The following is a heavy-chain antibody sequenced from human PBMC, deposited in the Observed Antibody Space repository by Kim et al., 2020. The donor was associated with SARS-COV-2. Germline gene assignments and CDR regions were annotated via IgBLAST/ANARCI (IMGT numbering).Heavy chain of an antibody. CDR1: GGSISNNSFF. D-gene: IGHD4-17*01. CDR2: IYCSGNS. V-gene: IGHV4-39*01. CDR3: ARRPDYGDNLRTTGAFDI. J-gene: IGHJ3*02. Sequence: SETLSLTCTVSGGSISNNSFFWGWNRQPPGKGLEWIGSIYCSGNSYYNPSLKDRVTMSADTSRNQFSLKLTSVTAADSAFYYCARRPDYGDNLRTTGAFDIWGQGTLVTVSS.